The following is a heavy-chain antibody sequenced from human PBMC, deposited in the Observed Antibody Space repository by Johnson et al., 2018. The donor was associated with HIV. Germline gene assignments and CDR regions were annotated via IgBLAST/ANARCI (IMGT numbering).Heavy chain of an antibody. D-gene: IGHD6-19*01. CDR1: EFTLSNYG. CDR2: ISYDGSNT. Sequence: QVQLVESGGGVVQPGRSLRLSCAASEFTLSNYGIHWVRQAPGKGLEWLSLISYDGSNTYYADSVKGRFTISRDNSTNTLYLQMNSLRVEDTAVYYCTRDQRQWLTDAFDIWGQGTLVTVSS. V-gene: IGHV3-30*03. CDR3: TRDQRQWLTDAFDI. J-gene: IGHJ3*02.